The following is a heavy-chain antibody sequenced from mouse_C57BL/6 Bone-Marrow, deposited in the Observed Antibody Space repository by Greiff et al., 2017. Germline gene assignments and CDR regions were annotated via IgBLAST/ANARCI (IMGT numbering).Heavy chain of an antibody. J-gene: IGHJ2*01. CDR2: IDPESGDT. D-gene: IGHD2-3*01. V-gene: IGHV14-4*01. CDR1: GFNIKDDY. Sequence: VQLQQSGAELVRPGASVKLSCTASGFNIKDDYIHWVKQRPEQGLEWIGWIDPESGDTEYASKFQGKATITSDTSSNTAYLQLSSLTSEDTAFYYCSSFDGNYFDFWGQGTPLTVAS. CDR3: SSFDGNYFDF.